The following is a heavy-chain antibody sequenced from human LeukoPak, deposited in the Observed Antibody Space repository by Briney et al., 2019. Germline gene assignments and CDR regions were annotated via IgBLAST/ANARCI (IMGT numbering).Heavy chain of an antibody. CDR3: ARVGYISGWYPFDF. D-gene: IGHD6-19*01. J-gene: IGHJ4*02. CDR1: GFTFSSYE. CDR2: INHTGRT. Sequence: GSLRLSCVASGFTFSSYEMNWVRQPPGEGPEWIGEINHTGRTNYNPSLKSRVTISVDMSKNQFSLKLSSVTAADTAVYYCARVGYISGWYPFDFWGLGTLVIVSS. V-gene: IGHV4-34*01.